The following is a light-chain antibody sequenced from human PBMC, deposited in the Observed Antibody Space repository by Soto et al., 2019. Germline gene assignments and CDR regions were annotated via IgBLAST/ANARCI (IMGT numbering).Light chain of an antibody. CDR2: DVT. CDR1: SSDVGTYNR. J-gene: IGLJ1*01. V-gene: IGLV2-18*02. CDR3: SSFTSSNTDV. Sequence: QSALTQPPSVSGSPGQSVAISCTGTSSDVGTYNRVSWYQQPPGTAPKLMIYDVTNRPSGVPDRFSGSKSGNTASLTISGLQAEDEADYYCSSFTSSNTDVFGTGTQLTVL.